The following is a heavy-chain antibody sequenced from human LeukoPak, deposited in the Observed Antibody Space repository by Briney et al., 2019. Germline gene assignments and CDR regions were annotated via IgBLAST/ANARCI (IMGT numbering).Heavy chain of an antibody. CDR1: GFTFSSDG. D-gene: IGHD3-10*01. V-gene: IGHV3-33*01. Sequence: PGRALRLSCAASGFTFSSDGMHWVRQAPGMGLEWVAVIWYDGGNKYYADSVKGRFTSSRDNSTNTLYLLMNSLRAEDTAVYYCARDGAVALPWLGESPHIDYWGQATLVTVS. J-gene: IGHJ4*02. CDR3: ARDGAVALPWLGESPHIDY. CDR2: IWYDGGNK.